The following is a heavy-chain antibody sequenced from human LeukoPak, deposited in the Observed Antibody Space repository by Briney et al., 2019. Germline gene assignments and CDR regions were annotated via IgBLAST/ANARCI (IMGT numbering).Heavy chain of an antibody. J-gene: IGHJ4*02. CDR2: MNPNSGNT. Sequence: ASVKVSCKASGYTFTSYDINWVRQATGQGLEWMGWMNPNSGNTGYAQKFQGRVTMTRNTSISTAYMELSSLRSEGTAVYYCAKEGDFSDPYNKNYFDYWGQGTLVTVSS. D-gene: IGHD4-17*01. CDR3: AKEGDFSDPYNKNYFDY. CDR1: GYTFTSYD. V-gene: IGHV1-8*01.